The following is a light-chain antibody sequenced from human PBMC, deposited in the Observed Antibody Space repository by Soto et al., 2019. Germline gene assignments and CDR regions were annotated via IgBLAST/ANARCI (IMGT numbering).Light chain of an antibody. CDR3: QQYDNLPLT. CDR1: QDISNS. CDR2: DAS. Sequence: DIQMTQSPSSLSASVGDRVTITCQASQDISNSLNWYQQKPGKAPKILIYDASELETGVPSRFSGSGSGTDFTFTISSLQPKDIATYYCQQYDNLPLTFGPGTKVDIK. V-gene: IGKV1-33*01. J-gene: IGKJ3*01.